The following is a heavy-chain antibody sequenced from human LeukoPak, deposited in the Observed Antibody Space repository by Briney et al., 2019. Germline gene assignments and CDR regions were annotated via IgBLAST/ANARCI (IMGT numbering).Heavy chain of an antibody. CDR3: ARVVHNWFDP. Sequence: SETLSLTCTVSGGSISSYYWSWIRQLPGKGLEWIGYIYYSGSTNYNPSLKSRVTVSVDTSKNQFSLKLSSVTAADTAVYYCARVVHNWFDPWGQGTLVTVSS. D-gene: IGHD3-10*01. V-gene: IGHV4-59*01. CDR1: GGSISSYY. CDR2: IYYSGST. J-gene: IGHJ5*02.